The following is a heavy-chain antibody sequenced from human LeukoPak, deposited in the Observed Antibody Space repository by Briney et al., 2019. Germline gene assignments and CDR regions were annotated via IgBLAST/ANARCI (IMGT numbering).Heavy chain of an antibody. J-gene: IGHJ4*02. CDR3: AKGFRTYFDY. CDR1: GFTFSDYA. Sequence: PGGSLRLSCAASGFTFSDYAMSWVRQAPGKGLEWVSTFSASGGTTYYADSVMGRFTIYRNNFKNTLYLQMNSLRAEDTAVYYCAKGFRTYFDYWGQGTLVTVSS. V-gene: IGHV3-23*01. CDR2: FSASGGTT. D-gene: IGHD3-3*01.